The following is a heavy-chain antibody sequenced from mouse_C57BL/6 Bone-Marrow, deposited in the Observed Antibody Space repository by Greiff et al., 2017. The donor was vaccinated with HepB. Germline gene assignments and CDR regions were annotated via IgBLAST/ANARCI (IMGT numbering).Heavy chain of an antibody. CDR1: GFNIKDYY. D-gene: IGHD4-1*01. CDR3: TTELGLFDY. CDR2: IDPEDGDT. Sequence: EVQLQQSGAELVRPGASVKLSCTASGFNIKDYYMHWVKQRPEQGLEWIGRIDPEDGDTEYAPKFQGKATMTADTSYKTAYLQLSSLTSEDTAVYYGTTELGLFDYWGKGTTLTVSS. J-gene: IGHJ2*01. V-gene: IGHV14-1*01.